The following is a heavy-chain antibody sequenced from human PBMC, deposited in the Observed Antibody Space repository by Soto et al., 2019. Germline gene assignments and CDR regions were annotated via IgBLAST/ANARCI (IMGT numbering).Heavy chain of an antibody. CDR3: VRDYNFYFDY. CDR2: IWYDGSKM. J-gene: IGHJ4*02. D-gene: IGHD1-1*01. Sequence: PGGFLRLSCAASGFTFNSYGMHWVRQAPGKGLEWVAVIWYDGSKMYYGDSVRGRFTISRDSSKNTVDLQMNSLRADDTAVYYCVRDYNFYFDYWGQGILVTVSS. V-gene: IGHV3-33*01. CDR1: GFTFNSYG.